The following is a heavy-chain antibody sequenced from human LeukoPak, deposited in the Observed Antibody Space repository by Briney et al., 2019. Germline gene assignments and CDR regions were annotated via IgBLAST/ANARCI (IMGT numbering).Heavy chain of an antibody. CDR2: ISYDGSNR. D-gene: IGHD5-24*01. V-gene: IGHV3-30-3*01. J-gene: IGHJ4*02. CDR1: GLTFSSYA. CDR3: ASQDGNYLDY. Sequence: GGSLRLSCAASGLTFSSYAMHWVRQAPGKGLEWVAVISYDGSNRYYADSVKGRFTISRDNSKNTLFLQMNSLRTEDTAVYYCASQDGNYLDYWGQGTLVTVSS.